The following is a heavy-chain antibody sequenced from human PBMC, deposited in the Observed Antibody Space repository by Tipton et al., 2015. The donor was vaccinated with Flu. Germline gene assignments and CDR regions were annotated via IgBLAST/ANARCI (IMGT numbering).Heavy chain of an antibody. V-gene: IGHV2-5*02. D-gene: IGHD6-19*01. CDR3: AHRRNSGFGGEFFDY. CDR1: GFSLSTSGVG. Sequence: LVKPTQTLTLTCTFSGFSLSTSGVGVGWIRQPPGKALEWLALIYWDDDKRYNPSLKNRLTIAKDTSKNQVVLTMATVDPVDTATYSCAHRRNSGFGGEFFDYWGQGTLVTVSS. CDR2: IYWDDDK. J-gene: IGHJ4*02.